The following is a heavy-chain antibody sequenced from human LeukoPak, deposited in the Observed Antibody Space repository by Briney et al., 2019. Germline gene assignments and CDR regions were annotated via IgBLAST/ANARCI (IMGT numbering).Heavy chain of an antibody. D-gene: IGHD2-2*01. CDR3: ARGEVYCSSTSCYVGGFDY. V-gene: IGHV1-18*04. Sequence: GASVKVSCKASGYTFTSYGISWVRQAPGQGLEWMGWISAYNGNTNYAQKLQGRVTMTTDTSTSTAYMELRSLRSDDTAVYYCARGEVYCSSTSCYVGGFDYWGQGTLVTVSS. CDR2: ISAYNGNT. J-gene: IGHJ4*02. CDR1: GYTFTSYG.